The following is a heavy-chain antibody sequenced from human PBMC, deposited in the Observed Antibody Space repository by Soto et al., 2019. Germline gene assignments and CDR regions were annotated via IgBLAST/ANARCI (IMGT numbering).Heavy chain of an antibody. V-gene: IGHV1-18*01. J-gene: IGHJ6*03. CDR1: GYTFTSYG. Sequence: QVQLVQSGAEVKKPGASVKVSCKASGYTFTSYGISWVRQSPGQGLEWMGWISAYNGNTNYAQKLQGRVTMTTDTSTSTAYMELRSMRSDDTAVDYCARSREILTGYYMGYYYYYMDVWGKGTTVTVSS. CDR2: ISAYNGNT. CDR3: ARSREILTGYYMGYYYYYMDV. D-gene: IGHD3-9*01.